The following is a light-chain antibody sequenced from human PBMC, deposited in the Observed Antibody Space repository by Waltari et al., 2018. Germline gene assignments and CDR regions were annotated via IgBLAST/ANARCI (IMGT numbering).Light chain of an antibody. CDR1: QSVFSSSNTKNY. CDR3: QQCYTFPYT. V-gene: IGKV4-1*01. Sequence: DIVMTQSPDSLTVSLGERATINCKSSQSVFSSSNTKNYLGWYQQKPGKPPKLLITWASTLESGLPDRSSGSGSGTDSTLTISSLQAEDVAVYYCQQCYTFPYTFGQGTKLEIK. J-gene: IGKJ2*01. CDR2: WAS.